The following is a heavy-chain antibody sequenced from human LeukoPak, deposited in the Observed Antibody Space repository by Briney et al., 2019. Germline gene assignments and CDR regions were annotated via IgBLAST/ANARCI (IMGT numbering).Heavy chain of an antibody. J-gene: IGHJ4*02. CDR1: GFTFSSYG. CDR2: ISYDGSNK. D-gene: IGHD3-22*01. CDR3: AKDPAYYYDSSGYYGDY. V-gene: IGHV3-30*18. Sequence: GGSLRLSCAASGFTFSSYGMHWVSQAPGKGLEWVAVISYDGSNKYYADSVKGRFTISRDNSKNTLYLQMNSLRAEDTAVYYCAKDPAYYYDSSGYYGDYWGQGTLVTVSS.